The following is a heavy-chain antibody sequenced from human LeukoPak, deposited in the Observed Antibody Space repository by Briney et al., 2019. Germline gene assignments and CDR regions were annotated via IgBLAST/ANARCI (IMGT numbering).Heavy chain of an antibody. D-gene: IGHD6-13*01. J-gene: IGHJ4*02. Sequence: ASVKVSCKASGGTFSSYAISWVRQAPGQGLEWMGGIIPIFGTANYAQKFQGRVTITTDESTSTAYMELSSLRSEDTAVYYCARLAAAGTYSANFDYWGQGTLVTVSS. V-gene: IGHV1-69*05. CDR3: ARLAAAGTYSANFDY. CDR1: GGTFSSYA. CDR2: IIPIFGTA.